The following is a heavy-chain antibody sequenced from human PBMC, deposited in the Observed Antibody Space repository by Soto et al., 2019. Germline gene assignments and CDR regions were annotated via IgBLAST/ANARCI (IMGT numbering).Heavy chain of an antibody. D-gene: IGHD3-22*01. CDR1: GGSISSSNW. V-gene: IGHV4-4*02. CDR3: ARGDSNSYSSDLFDP. Sequence: PSETLSLTCAVSGGSISSSNWWSWVRQPPGKGLEWIGEIYHSGSTNYNPSLKSRVTISVDKSKNQFSLKLSSVTAADTAVYYCARGDSNSYSSDLFDPRGHRSLVTVSS. J-gene: IGHJ5*02. CDR2: IYHSGST.